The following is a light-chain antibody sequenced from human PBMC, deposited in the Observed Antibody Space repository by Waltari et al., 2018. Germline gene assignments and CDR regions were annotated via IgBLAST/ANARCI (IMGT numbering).Light chain of an antibody. CDR2: AVT. CDR1: SCHIGTYDH. V-gene: IGLV2-8*01. CDR3: SSYAGNYIYV. Sequence: QSALTQPPSASGSPGQSVTISCTGTSCHIGTYDHVSWYQQHPGKAPKVIVYAVTKRPSGVPDRFSGSKSGDTAFLTVSGLQAEDEADYYCSSYAGNYIYVFGTGTEVTVL. J-gene: IGLJ1*01.